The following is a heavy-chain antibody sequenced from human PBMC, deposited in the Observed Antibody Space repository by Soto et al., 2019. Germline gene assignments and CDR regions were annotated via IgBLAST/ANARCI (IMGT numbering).Heavy chain of an antibody. Sequence: EVQLLESGGGLVQPGGSLRLSCAASGFTFSHYAMSWVRQAPGKGLEWVSSISSSGSSTYYADSVKGRVTISTDHSKNILYLQMDNLRVEDTAIYYCAMAGDLYYFDYPGQGTLVSVSS. J-gene: IGHJ4*02. CDR2: ISSSGSST. CDR3: AMAGDLYYFDY. V-gene: IGHV3-23*01. CDR1: GFTFSHYA.